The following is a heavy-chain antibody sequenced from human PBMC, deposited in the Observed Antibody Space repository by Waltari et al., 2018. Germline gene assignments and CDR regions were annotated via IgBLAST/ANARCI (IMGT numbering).Heavy chain of an antibody. V-gene: IGHV3-21*01. Sequence: EVQLVESGGGLVKPGGSLRLSCAASGFTFSSYSMTWVRQAPVKGLEWVSSISSSSSYIYYADSVKGRFTISRDNAKNSLYLQMNSLRAEDTAVYYCARDHPYYDFWSGKGSLFDYWGQGTLVTVSS. CDR1: GFTFSSYS. CDR2: ISSSSSYI. J-gene: IGHJ4*02. CDR3: ARDHPYYDFWSGKGSLFDY. D-gene: IGHD3-3*01.